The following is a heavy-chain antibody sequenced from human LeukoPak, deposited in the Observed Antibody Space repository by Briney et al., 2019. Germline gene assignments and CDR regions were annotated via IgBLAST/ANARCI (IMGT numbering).Heavy chain of an antibody. V-gene: IGHV1-69*05. CDR1: GGTLSSYA. Sequence: ASVKVSCKASGGTLSSYAIRWVRQAPGQGLEWMGGIIPIFGTANYAQRFQGRVTITTDESTSTAYMELSSLRSEDTAVYYCARDMGLKILTGYYRRDYYMDVWGKGTTVTVSS. CDR2: IIPIFGTA. J-gene: IGHJ6*03. D-gene: IGHD3-9*01. CDR3: ARDMGLKILTGYYRRDYYMDV.